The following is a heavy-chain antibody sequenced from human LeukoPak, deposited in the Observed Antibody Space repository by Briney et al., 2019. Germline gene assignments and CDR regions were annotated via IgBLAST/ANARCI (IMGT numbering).Heavy chain of an antibody. D-gene: IGHD6-6*01. CDR2: IRYDGSNK. CDR1: GFTFSSYG. V-gene: IGHV3-30*02. Sequence: GGSLRLSCAASGFTFSSYGMHWVRQAPGKGLEWVAFIRYDGSNKYYADSVKGRFTISRDNSKNTLYLQMNSLRAEDTAVYYCAKWVDSSSSDYYYYYMDVWGKGTTVTVSS. CDR3: AKWVDSSSSDYYYYYMDV. J-gene: IGHJ6*03.